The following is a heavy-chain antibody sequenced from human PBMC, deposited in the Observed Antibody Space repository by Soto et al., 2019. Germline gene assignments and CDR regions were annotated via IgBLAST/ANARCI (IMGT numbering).Heavy chain of an antibody. CDR3: ATGGDNWNYYYYGMDV. J-gene: IGHJ6*02. CDR1: GYTFTSYA. Sequence: ASVKVSCKASGYTFTSYAMHWVRQAPGQRLEWMGWINAGNGNTKYSQKFQGRVTITRDTSASTAYMELSSLRSEDTAVYYCATGGDNWNYYYYGMDVWGQGTTVTVSS. D-gene: IGHD1-20*01. CDR2: INAGNGNT. V-gene: IGHV1-3*01.